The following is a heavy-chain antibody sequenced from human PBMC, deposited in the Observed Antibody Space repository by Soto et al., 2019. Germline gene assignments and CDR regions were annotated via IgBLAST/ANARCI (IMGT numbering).Heavy chain of an antibody. CDR1: GYTFTSHG. D-gene: IGHD3-10*01. Sequence: QVQLVQSGAEVKKPGASVKVSCKASGYTFTSHGISWVRQAPGQGPEWMGWISASNGDTNYAQKFQGRLTVTTDTSTSTGYMELRSVRSEDTAVYYCARMVRGSNIDNYHYMDVWGTGTTVIVSS. V-gene: IGHV1-18*01. CDR2: ISASNGDT. J-gene: IGHJ6*03. CDR3: ARMVRGSNIDNYHYMDV.